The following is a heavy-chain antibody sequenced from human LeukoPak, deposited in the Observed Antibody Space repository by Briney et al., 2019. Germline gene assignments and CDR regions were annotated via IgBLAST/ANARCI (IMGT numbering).Heavy chain of an antibody. CDR2: INPSGSST. J-gene: IGHJ5*02. CDR1: GYSFTSHY. D-gene: IGHD3-16*02. CDR3: ARDNSVGDIAWWFDP. Sequence: GASVKVAFKPSGYSFTSHYMHWVRQAPEQGLEWMGLINPSGSSTLYAQKFHVRVTMTRDMSTTTDYMELSSLRSEDTAVYYCARDNSVGDIAWWFDPWGQGALVTVSS. V-gene: IGHV1-46*01.